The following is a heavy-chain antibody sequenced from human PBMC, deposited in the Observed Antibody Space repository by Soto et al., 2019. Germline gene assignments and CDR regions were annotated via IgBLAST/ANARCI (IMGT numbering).Heavy chain of an antibody. D-gene: IGHD3-3*01. Sequence: GGSLRLSCAASGFTFSSYAMSWVRQAPRKGLEWVSVISGSGGSTYYADSVKGRFTISRDNSKNTLYLQMNSLRAEDTAVYYCAKSPYYDFWSGYYVDYWGQGTLVTVSS. V-gene: IGHV3-23*01. CDR1: GFTFSSYA. CDR2: ISGSGGST. J-gene: IGHJ4*02. CDR3: AKSPYYDFWSGYYVDY.